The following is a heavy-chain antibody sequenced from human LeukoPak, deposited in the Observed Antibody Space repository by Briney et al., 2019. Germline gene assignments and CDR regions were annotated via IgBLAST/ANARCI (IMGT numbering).Heavy chain of an antibody. J-gene: IGHJ6*03. CDR1: GYTFTSYD. V-gene: IGHV1-8*01. Sequence: ASVKVSCKASGYTFTSYDINWVRQATGQGLEWMGWMNPNSGNTGYAQKFQGRVTMTRNTSISTAYMELSSLRSEDTAVYYCARMPVVVTAIGYYYYYMDVWGKGTTDTVSS. D-gene: IGHD2-21*02. CDR3: ARMPVVVTAIGYYYYYMDV. CDR2: MNPNSGNT.